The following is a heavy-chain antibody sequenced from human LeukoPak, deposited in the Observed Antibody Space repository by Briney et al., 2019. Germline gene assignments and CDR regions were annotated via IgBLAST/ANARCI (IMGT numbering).Heavy chain of an antibody. D-gene: IGHD3-10*01. V-gene: IGHV4-34*01. CDR2: INHSGST. J-gene: IGHJ4*02. CDR1: GGSFSGYY. CDR3: AGDKDGIFDY. Sequence: SETLSLTCAVYGGSFSGYYWSWIRQPPGKGLEWIGEINHSGSTNYNTSLESRVTISIDMSKNQLSLKLSSGTAADTAMYYCAGDKDGIFDYWGQGTLVTVSS.